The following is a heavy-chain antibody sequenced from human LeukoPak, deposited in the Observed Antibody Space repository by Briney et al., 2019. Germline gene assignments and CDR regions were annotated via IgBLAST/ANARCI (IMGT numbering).Heavy chain of an antibody. CDR2: IYPGDSDT. CDR1: GSTFTTYW. D-gene: IGHD6-6*01. Sequence: RGAPLQISCQGSGSTFTTYWIGGVRRLPGKGRGWLGIIYPGDSDTRYSPSFQGQVTISADKSISTTYLQWSSLKASDPAMYYCARHSGSSSSRPYYYYYYMDVWGKGTTVTVSS. CDR3: ARHSGSSSSRPYYYYYYMDV. V-gene: IGHV5-51*01. J-gene: IGHJ6*03.